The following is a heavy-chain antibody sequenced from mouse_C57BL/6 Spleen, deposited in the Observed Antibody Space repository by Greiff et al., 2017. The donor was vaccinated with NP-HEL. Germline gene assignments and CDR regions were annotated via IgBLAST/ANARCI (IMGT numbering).Heavy chain of an antibody. CDR3: ARGGGYYDAMDY. J-gene: IGHJ4*01. Sequence: LQESGAELVKPGASVKMSCKASGYTFTTYPIEWMKQNHGKSLEWIGNFHPYNDDTKYNEKFKGKATMTVEKSSSTVYLELSRLTSDDSAVYDWARGGGYYDAMDYWGQGTSVTVSS. D-gene: IGHD2-2*01. CDR1: GYTFTTYP. CDR2: FHPYNDDT. V-gene: IGHV1-47*01.